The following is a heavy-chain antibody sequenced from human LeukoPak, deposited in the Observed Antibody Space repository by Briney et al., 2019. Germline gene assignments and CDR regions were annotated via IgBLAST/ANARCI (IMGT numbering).Heavy chain of an antibody. V-gene: IGHV3-48*04. CDR1: GSTFTGHN. CDR3: ARAMSTFGGVRNYFDS. J-gene: IGHJ4*02. Sequence: PGGSLRLSCAASGSTFTGHNMNWVRQAPGKGLEWISFVSISSGTIYYADSVKGRFSVSRDNAKSSLDLQMNSLRAEDTAVYYCARAMSTFGGVRNYFDSWGQGTLVTVSS. D-gene: IGHD3-16*01. CDR2: VSISSGTI.